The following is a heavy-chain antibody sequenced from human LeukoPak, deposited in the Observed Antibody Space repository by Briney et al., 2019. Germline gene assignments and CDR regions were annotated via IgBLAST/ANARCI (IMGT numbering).Heavy chain of an antibody. J-gene: IGHJ4*02. CDR2: INPNSGGT. CDR3: ARGSYSSSLGGY. CDR1: GYTFTGYY. V-gene: IGHV1-2*02. Sequence: ASVKVSCKASGYTFTGYYMHWVRQAPGQGLEWMGWINPNSGGTNYAQKFQGRATMTRDTSISTAYMELSRLRSDDAAVYYCARGSYSSSLGGYWGQGTLVTVSS. D-gene: IGHD6-13*01.